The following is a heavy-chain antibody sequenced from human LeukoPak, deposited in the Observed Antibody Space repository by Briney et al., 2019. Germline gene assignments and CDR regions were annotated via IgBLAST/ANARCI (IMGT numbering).Heavy chain of an antibody. J-gene: IGHJ4*02. Sequence: SETLSLTCTVSGGSINFYYWSWIRQPAGKGLEWIGRIYSTGSANYSPSLKSRVTMSVDKSKNQFSLNLSSVTAADTAVYYCARGIADPYSFDSWGQGTLVTVSS. V-gene: IGHV4-4*07. CDR3: ARGIADPYSFDS. D-gene: IGHD6-13*01. CDR2: IYSTGSA. CDR1: GGSINFYY.